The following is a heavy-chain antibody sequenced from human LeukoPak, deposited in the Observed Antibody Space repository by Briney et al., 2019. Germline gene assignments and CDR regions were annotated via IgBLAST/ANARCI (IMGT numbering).Heavy chain of an antibody. CDR2: IIPIFGTA. V-gene: IGHV1-69*06. CDR3: ARIVEYYDILTGYYPPRWFDP. CDR1: GGTFSSYA. D-gene: IGHD3-9*01. J-gene: IGHJ5*02. Sequence: SVKVSCKASGGTFSSYAISWVRQAPGQGLEWMGGIIPIFGTANYAQKFQGRVTITADKSTSTAYMELSSLRSEDTAVYYCARIVEYYDILTGYYPPRWFDPWGQGTPVTVSS.